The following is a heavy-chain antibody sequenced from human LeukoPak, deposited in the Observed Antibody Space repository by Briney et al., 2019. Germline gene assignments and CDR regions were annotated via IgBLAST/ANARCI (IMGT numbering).Heavy chain of an antibody. Sequence: SETLSLTCTVSGYSISSGYYWGWIRQPPGKGLEWIGSIYHSGSTYYNPSLKSRVTISVDTSKNQFSLKLSSVTAADTAVYYCARSYGSGSYYNGLDPWGQGTLVTVSS. CDR2: IYHSGST. CDR1: GYSISSGYY. J-gene: IGHJ5*02. CDR3: ARSYGSGSYYNGLDP. V-gene: IGHV4-38-2*02. D-gene: IGHD3-10*01.